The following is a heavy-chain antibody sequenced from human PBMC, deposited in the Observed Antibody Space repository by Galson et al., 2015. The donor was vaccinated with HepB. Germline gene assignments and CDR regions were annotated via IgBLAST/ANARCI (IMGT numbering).Heavy chain of an antibody. J-gene: IGHJ4*02. CDR2: ISGSGGST. D-gene: IGHD3-22*01. CDR3: AKDRDYYDSSGYPPGYFDY. V-gene: IGHV3-23*01. Sequence: SLRLSCAASGFTFSSYAMSWVRQAPGKGLEWVSAISGSGGSTYYADSVKGRFTISRDNSKNTLYLQMNSLRAEDTAVYYCAKDRDYYDSSGYPPGYFDYWGQGTLVTVSS. CDR1: GFTFSSYA.